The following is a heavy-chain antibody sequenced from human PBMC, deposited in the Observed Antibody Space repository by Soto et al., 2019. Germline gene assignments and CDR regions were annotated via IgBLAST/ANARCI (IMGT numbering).Heavy chain of an antibody. Sequence: KSSETLSLTCTVSGGSISSSSYYWGWIRQPPGKGLEWIGSIYYSGSTYYNPSLKSRVTISVDTSKNQFSLKLSSVTAADTAVYYCARGLNDYGDYEERYYYYYYYGMGVRGQGTTVTVSS. J-gene: IGHJ6*02. CDR3: ARGLNDYGDYEERYYYYYYYGMGV. D-gene: IGHD4-17*01. CDR1: GGSISSSSYY. CDR2: IYYSGST. V-gene: IGHV4-39*07.